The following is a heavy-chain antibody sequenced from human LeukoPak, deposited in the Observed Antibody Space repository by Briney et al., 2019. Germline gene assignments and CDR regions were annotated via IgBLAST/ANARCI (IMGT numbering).Heavy chain of an antibody. J-gene: IGHJ3*02. CDR2: IYHSGST. V-gene: IGHV4-30-2*01. D-gene: IGHD6-13*01. Sequence: SETLSLTCTVSGGSISSGGYYWSWIRQPPGKGLEWIGYIYHSGSTYYNPSLKSRVTISVDRSKNQFSLKLSSVTAADTAVYYCARPGIAATGNAFDIWGQGTMVTVSS. CDR1: GGSISSGGYY. CDR3: ARPGIAATGNAFDI.